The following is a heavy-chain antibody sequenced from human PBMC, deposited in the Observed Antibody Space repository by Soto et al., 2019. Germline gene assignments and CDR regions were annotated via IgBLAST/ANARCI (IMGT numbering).Heavy chain of an antibody. V-gene: IGHV4-30-4*01. CDR1: GGSISSGDYY. D-gene: IGHD4-17*01. CDR3: ARDRTVTPNYYYYGMDV. J-gene: IGHJ6*02. CDR2: IYYSGST. Sequence: QVQLQESGPGLVKPSQTLSLTCTVSGGSISSGDYYWSWIRQPPGKGLEWIGYIYYSGSTYYNPSLKRRVTISVDTSKNQFSLKLSSVTAADTAVYYCARDRTVTPNYYYYGMDVWGQGTTVTVSS.